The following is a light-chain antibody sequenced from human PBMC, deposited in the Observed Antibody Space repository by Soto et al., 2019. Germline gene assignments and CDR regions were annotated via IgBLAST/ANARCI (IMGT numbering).Light chain of an antibody. J-gene: IGKJ2*01. CDR3: QQFKDQPHT. CDR2: DAS. V-gene: IGKV1D-13*01. Sequence: AIQLTQSPSSLSASVGDRVTVTCRASQGISSALAWYQQKPGKTPNLLIYDASSLESGVPSRFSGSGSGTDFTLTIRSLQPEDFGTYYCQQFKDQPHTFGHGTKLESK. CDR1: QGISSA.